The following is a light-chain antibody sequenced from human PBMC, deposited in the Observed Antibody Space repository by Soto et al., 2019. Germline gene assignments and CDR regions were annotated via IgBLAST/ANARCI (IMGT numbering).Light chain of an antibody. CDR3: QQYGSSPPFT. J-gene: IGKJ3*01. CDR2: GAS. CDR1: QSVSSSY. Sequence: EIVLTQSPGTLSLSPGERATLSCRASQSVSSSYLAWYQQKPGQAPRLLIYGASSWATGIPDKFSGSGSGTDFTLTISRLEPEHWAVYYYQQYGSSPPFTFGPGTKVDIK. V-gene: IGKV3-20*01.